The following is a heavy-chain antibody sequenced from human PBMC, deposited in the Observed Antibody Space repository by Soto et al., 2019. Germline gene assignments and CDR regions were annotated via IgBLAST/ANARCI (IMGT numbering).Heavy chain of an antibody. J-gene: IGHJ3*02. V-gene: IGHV4-39*01. Sequence: QLQLQESGPGLVKPSETLSLTCTVSGGSISSSSYYWGWIRQPPGKGLEWIGSIYYSGSTYYNPSLKSRVTISVDTSKNQFSLKLSSVTAADTAVYYCATERHKTVAGAFDIWGQGTMVTVSS. CDR2: IYYSGST. CDR1: GGSISSSSYY. D-gene: IGHD1-1*01. CDR3: ATERHKTVAGAFDI.